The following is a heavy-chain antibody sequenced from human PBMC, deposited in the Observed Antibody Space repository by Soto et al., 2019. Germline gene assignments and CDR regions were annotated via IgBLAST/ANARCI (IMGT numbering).Heavy chain of an antibody. CDR2: ISAYNGNT. Sequence: ASVKVSCKASGYTFTSYGISWVRQAPGQGLEWMGWISAYNGNTNYAQKLQGRVTMTTDTSTSTAYMELRSLRSDDTAVYYCARGYLYYDYIWGSYVGPHYFDYWGQGTLDTVSS. CDR1: GYTFTSYG. CDR3: ARGYLYYDYIWGSYVGPHYFDY. J-gene: IGHJ4*02. D-gene: IGHD3-16*01. V-gene: IGHV1-18*01.